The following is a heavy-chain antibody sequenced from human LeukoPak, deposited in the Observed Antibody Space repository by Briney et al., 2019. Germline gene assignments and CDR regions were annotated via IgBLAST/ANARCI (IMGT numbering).Heavy chain of an antibody. CDR2: IYYSGST. CDR1: GSSISSSSYY. V-gene: IGHV4-39*01. J-gene: IGHJ4*02. CDR3: ARQRRGYSNYVRNKHFDY. Sequence: SETLSLTCTVSGSSISSSSYYWGWIRQPPGKGLEWIGSIYYSGSTYYNPSLKSRVTISVDTSKNQFSLKLSSVTAADTAVYYCARQRRGYSNYVRNKHFDYWGQGTLVTVSS. D-gene: IGHD4-11*01.